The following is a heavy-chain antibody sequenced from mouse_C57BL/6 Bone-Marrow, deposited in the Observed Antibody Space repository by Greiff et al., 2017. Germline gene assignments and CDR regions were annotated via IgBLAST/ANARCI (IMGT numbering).Heavy chain of an antibody. Sequence: QVQLQQSGAELVKPGASVKISCKASGYTFTDSYINWVKQRPGQGLEWIGKIGPGSGSTTYNEKFKGKATLPAEKSSSTPDMQLSSLTSEDSAVYFCARWGGNWYFDVWGTGTTVTVSS. CDR1: GYTFTDSY. J-gene: IGHJ1*03. V-gene: IGHV1-77*01. CDR2: IGPGSGST. CDR3: ARWGGNWYFDV.